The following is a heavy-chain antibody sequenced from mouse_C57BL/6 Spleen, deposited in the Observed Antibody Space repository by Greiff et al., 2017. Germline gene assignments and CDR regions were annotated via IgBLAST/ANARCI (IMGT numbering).Heavy chain of an antibody. Sequence: EVMLVESGGDLVKPGGSLKLSCAASGFTFSSYGMSWVRQTPDKRLEWVATISSGGSYTYYPDSVKGRFTISRDNAKNTLYLQMSSLKSEDTAMYYCARHHSLYDGYLYAMDYWGQGTSVTVSS. V-gene: IGHV5-6*01. CDR2: ISSGGSYT. D-gene: IGHD2-3*01. CDR3: ARHHSLYDGYLYAMDY. CDR1: GFTFSSYG. J-gene: IGHJ4*01.